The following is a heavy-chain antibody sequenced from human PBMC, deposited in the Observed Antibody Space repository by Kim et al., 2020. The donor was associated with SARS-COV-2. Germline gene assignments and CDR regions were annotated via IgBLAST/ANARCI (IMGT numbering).Heavy chain of an antibody. CDR1: GFIFDNFA. CDR2: INASATIT. V-gene: IGHV3-23*01. CDR3: ENNWNLDN. D-gene: IGHD3-3*01. J-gene: IGHJ4*02. Sequence: GGSLRLSCTASGFIFDNFAMSWVRRSPGEGLEWVSAINASATITYCTDSVEGLFTISRDHSENTVYVQVNSVRGGDAAVFFCENNWNLDNWGQGTLVTV.